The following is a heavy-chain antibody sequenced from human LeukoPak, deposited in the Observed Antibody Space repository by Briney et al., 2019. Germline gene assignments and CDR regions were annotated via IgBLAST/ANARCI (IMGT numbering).Heavy chain of an antibody. V-gene: IGHV1-69*05. D-gene: IGHD4/OR15-4a*01. CDR2: IIPIFGTA. J-gene: IGHJ6*03. Sequence: SVKVSCKASGGTFSSYAISWVRQAPGQGLEWMGGIIPIFGTANYAQKFQGRVTITTDESTSTAYMELSCLRSEDTAVYYCARDPGGATYYYYYMDVWGKGTTVTVSS. CDR1: GGTFSSYA. CDR3: ARDPGGATYYYYYMDV.